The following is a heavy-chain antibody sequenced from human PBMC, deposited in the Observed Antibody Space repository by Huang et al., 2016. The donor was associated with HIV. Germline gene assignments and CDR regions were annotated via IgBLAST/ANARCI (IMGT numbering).Heavy chain of an antibody. D-gene: IGHD3-22*01. J-gene: IGHJ3*01. CDR1: GYDFGSYG. CDR3: ARDTYYTDIWKRNDASFL. CDR2: IGSDSRDT. V-gene: IGHV1-18*01. Sequence: QVQLVQSGGEVKQPGASVRVSCKASGYDFGSYGMSWVRQATVQGLGWLGWIGSDSRDTRTAQKFQGRVTMTTDRSATTTYMELRSLRYDDTAVYYCARDTYYTDIWKRNDASFLWGQGTMITVYS.